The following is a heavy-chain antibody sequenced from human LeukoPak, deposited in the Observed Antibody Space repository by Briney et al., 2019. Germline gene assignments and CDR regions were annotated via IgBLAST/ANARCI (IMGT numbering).Heavy chain of an antibody. Sequence: PSETLSLTCTVSGGSISSYYWSWIRQPPGKGLEWIGYIYYSGSTNYNPSLKSRVTISVDTSKNQFSLKLSSVTAADTAVYYCARALGAGYSGYDVFDYWGQGTLVTVSS. V-gene: IGHV4-59*12. CDR2: IYYSGST. J-gene: IGHJ4*02. CDR3: ARALGAGYSGYDVFDY. CDR1: GGSISSYY. D-gene: IGHD5-12*01.